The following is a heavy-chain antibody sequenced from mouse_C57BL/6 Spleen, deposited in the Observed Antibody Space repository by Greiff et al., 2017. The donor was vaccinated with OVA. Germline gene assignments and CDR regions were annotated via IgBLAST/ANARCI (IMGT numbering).Heavy chain of an antibody. D-gene: IGHD1-1*01. CDR1: GYTFTSYW. CDR3: AREGGSSYPFAY. Sequence: QVQLQQSGAELVKPGASVKLSCKASGYTFTSYWMQWVKQRPGQGLEWIGEIDPSDSYTNYNQKFKGKATLTVDTSSSTAYMQLSSLTSEDTAVYYCAREGGSSYPFAYWGQGTLVTVSA. CDR2: IDPSDSYT. V-gene: IGHV1-50*01. J-gene: IGHJ3*01.